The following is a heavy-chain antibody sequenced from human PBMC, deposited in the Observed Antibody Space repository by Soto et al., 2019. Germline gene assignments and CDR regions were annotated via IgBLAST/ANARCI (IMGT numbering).Heavy chain of an antibody. CDR1: GGTFSSYT. Sequence: QVQLVQSGAEVKKPGSSVKVSCKASGGTFSSYTISWVRQAPGQGLEWMGRIIPILGIANYAQKFQGRVTITADKSTSTAYMELSSLRSEDTAVYYCARPLVTALCLPDDAFDIWGQGTMVTVSS. CDR2: IIPILGIA. D-gene: IGHD2-21*01. J-gene: IGHJ3*02. V-gene: IGHV1-69*02. CDR3: ARPLVTALCLPDDAFDI.